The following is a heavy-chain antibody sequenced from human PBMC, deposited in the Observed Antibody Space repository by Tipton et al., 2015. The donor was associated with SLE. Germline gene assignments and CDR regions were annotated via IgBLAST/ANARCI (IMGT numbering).Heavy chain of an antibody. CDR2: IIATFGRA. J-gene: IGHJ3*01. CDR3: AKGNGWVGHAFDL. CDR1: GGTFSSFA. Sequence: QLVQSGAEMKKPGSSVKVSCKASGGTFSSFAIAWVRQAPGEGLEWMGGIIATFGRANYAQKFQPRVTITADLSTTTAYMELSSLRSEDTAVYYCAKGNGWVGHAFDLWGQGTLVTVSS. V-gene: IGHV1-69*01. D-gene: IGHD6-19*01.